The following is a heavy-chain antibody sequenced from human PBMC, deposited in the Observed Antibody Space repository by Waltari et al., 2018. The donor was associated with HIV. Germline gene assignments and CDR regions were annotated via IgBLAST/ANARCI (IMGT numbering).Heavy chain of an antibody. CDR3: ATALYSSSSAGSIDY. J-gene: IGHJ4*02. CDR1: GYPFTGYY. D-gene: IGHD6-6*01. Sequence: QVQLVQSGAEVKKPGASVKVSCKASGYPFTGYYMPWVRQAPGQGLEWMGWINPNSGGTNYAQKFQGRVTMTRDTSISTAYMELSRLRSDDTAVYYCATALYSSSSAGSIDYWGQGTLVTVSS. V-gene: IGHV1-2*02. CDR2: INPNSGGT.